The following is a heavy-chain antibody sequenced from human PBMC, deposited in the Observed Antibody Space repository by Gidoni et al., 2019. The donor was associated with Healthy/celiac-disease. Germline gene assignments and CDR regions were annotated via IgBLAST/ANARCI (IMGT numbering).Heavy chain of an antibody. Sequence: EVQLVESGGGLVKPGGYLRLSCAASGFTFSSYSMNWVRQAPGKGLEWVSSISSSSSYIYYADSVKGRFTISRDNAKNSLYLQMNSLRAEDTAVYYCARDRGGSYWGGFDYWGQGTLVTVSS. CDR1: GFTFSSYS. CDR2: ISSSSSYI. CDR3: ARDRGGSYWGGFDY. V-gene: IGHV3-21*01. J-gene: IGHJ4*02. D-gene: IGHD1-26*01.